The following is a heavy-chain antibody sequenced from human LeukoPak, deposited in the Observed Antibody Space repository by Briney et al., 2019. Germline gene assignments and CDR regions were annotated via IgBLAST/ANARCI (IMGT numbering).Heavy chain of an antibody. CDR1: GFTFSSYA. CDR2: TSGSGGET. V-gene: IGHV3-23*01. Sequence: PGGSLGLSCAASGFTFSSYAMSWVRQAPGKGLEWVSGTSGSGGETWYADSVKGRFTISRDNSKDTLYLQMNSLRAEDTAVYYCAKDYQTGQHDMFDYWGQGTLVTVSS. J-gene: IGHJ4*02. CDR3: AKDYQTGQHDMFDY. D-gene: IGHD3-9*01.